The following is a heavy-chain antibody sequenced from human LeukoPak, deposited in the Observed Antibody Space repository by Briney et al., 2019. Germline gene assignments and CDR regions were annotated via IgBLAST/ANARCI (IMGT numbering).Heavy chain of an antibody. Sequence: QPGRSLRLSCAASGFTFSSYAMHWVRQAPGKGLEWVAVISYDGSNKYYADSVKGRFTISRDNSKNTLYLQMNSLRAEDTAVYYCAKQYQLLLMYDYWGQGTLVTVSS. V-gene: IGHV3-30-3*02. J-gene: IGHJ4*02. CDR1: GFTFSSYA. CDR2: ISYDGSNK. CDR3: AKQYQLLLMYDY. D-gene: IGHD2-2*01.